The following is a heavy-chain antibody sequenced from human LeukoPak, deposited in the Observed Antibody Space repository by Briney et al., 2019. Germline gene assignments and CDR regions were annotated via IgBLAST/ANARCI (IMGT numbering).Heavy chain of an antibody. CDR1: GFTFSSYA. V-gene: IGHV3-30*04. CDR3: VAVAGTKGYYYYYGMDV. D-gene: IGHD6-19*01. CDR2: ISYYVSNK. Sequence: PGGSLTLSCAASGFTFSSYAMHWVRQAPGKGLEWVAVISYYVSNKYYADSVKGRFTISRDNSKNTPYLQINILRAEDTAVYSSVAVAGTKGYYYYYGMDVWGQGTTVTVS. J-gene: IGHJ6*02.